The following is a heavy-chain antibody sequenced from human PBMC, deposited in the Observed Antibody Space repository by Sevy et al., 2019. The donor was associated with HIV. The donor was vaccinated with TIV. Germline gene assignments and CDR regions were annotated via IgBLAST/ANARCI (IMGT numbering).Heavy chain of an antibody. CDR3: ARGNNWNPYYFDY. V-gene: IGHV1-69*13. CDR1: GGTFSSYA. D-gene: IGHD1-20*01. Sequence: ASVKISCKASGGTFSSYAISWVRQAPGQGLEWMGGIIPIFGTANYAQKFQGRVTITADESTSTAYMELSSLRSEDMAVYYCARGNNWNPYYFDYWGQGTLVTVSS. J-gene: IGHJ4*02. CDR2: IIPIFGTA.